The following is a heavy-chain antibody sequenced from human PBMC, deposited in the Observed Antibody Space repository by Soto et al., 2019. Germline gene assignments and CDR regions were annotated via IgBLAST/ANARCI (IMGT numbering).Heavy chain of an antibody. CDR1: GFTFSTYW. CDR3: ARDVDHDMGV. J-gene: IGHJ6*02. CDR2: INSDGSTT. V-gene: IGHV3-74*01. Sequence: EVQLVESGGGLVQPGGSLRLSCAASGFTFSTYWMHWVRQAPGKGLVWVSRINSDGSTTNYADSVKGRFTISRDNAKNTLSLQINGPLAAHTAAYYCARDVDHDMGVWGQGSTVTLSS.